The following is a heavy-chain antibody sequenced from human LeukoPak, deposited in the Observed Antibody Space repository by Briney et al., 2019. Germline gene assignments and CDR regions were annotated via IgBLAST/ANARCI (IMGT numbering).Heavy chain of an antibody. CDR1: GYTFTSYG. V-gene: IGHV1-18*01. J-gene: IGHJ6*03. D-gene: IGHD6-19*01. CDR3: AREAVADYYYYYYMDV. Sequence: EASVKVSCKASGYTFTSYGINWVRQAPGQGLEWMGWISTYNGDTNYAQKLQGRVTMTTDTSTSTAYMELRSLRSDDTAVYYCAREAVADYYYYYYMDVWGKGTTVTVSS. CDR2: ISTYNGDT.